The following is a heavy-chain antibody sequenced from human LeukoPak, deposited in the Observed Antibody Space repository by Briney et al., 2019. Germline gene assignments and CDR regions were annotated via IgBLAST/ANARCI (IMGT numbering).Heavy chain of an antibody. CDR2: TYYRSKWYN. CDR3: AAGDYGDYVGAFDI. Sequence: SQTLSLTCAISGDSVSSNSAAWNWIRQSPSRGLEWLGRTYYRSKWYNDCAVSVKSRITINPDTSKNQFSLQLNSVTPEDTAVYYCAAGDYGDYVGAFDIWGQGTMVTVSS. D-gene: IGHD4-17*01. J-gene: IGHJ3*02. V-gene: IGHV6-1*01. CDR1: GDSVSSNSAA.